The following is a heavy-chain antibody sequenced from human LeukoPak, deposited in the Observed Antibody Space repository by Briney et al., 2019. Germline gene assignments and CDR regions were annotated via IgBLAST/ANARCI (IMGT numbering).Heavy chain of an antibody. D-gene: IGHD2-2*01. J-gene: IGHJ5*02. CDR3: ARSPPRYQLLWDWFDP. Sequence: PSQTLSLTCTVSGGSISSGSYYYWNWIRQPAGKGLEWIGRIYTSGSTNYNPSLKSRVTMSVDTSKNQFSLKLSSVTAADTAVYYCARSPPRYQLLWDWFDPWGQGTLVTVSS. CDR1: GGSISSGSYY. CDR2: IYTSGST. V-gene: IGHV4-61*02.